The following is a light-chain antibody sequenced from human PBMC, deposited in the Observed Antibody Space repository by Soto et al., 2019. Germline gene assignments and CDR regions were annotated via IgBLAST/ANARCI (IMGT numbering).Light chain of an antibody. Sequence: DIQMTQSPSSVSASVGDSFTITCRASQDISSWLAWYQQKPGKAPKLLIYAASSLQSGVPSRFSGSGSETDSTLTISSLQPEDFETYSCQQSYSNTWTFGQGTKVDIK. J-gene: IGKJ1*01. V-gene: IGKV1-12*01. CDR3: QQSYSNTWT. CDR2: AAS. CDR1: QDISSW.